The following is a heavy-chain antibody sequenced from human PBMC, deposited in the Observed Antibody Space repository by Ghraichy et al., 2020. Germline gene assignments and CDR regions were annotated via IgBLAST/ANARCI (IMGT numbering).Heavy chain of an antibody. D-gene: IGHD6-13*01. CDR2: IRNKAYSGTT. CDR3: TRGGASARYYSDY. Sequence: GGSLRLSCTASGFSVGDYALSWVRQAPGKGLEWVSCIRNKAYSGTTEYAASVKGRFTISRDDSKNTAYLQMNRLKTGDTDVYYCTRGGASARYYSDYWGQGTLVTASS. CDR1: GFSVGDYA. J-gene: IGHJ4*02. V-gene: IGHV3-49*04.